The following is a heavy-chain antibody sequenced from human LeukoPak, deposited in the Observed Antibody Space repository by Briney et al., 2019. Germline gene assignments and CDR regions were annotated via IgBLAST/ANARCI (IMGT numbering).Heavy chain of an antibody. CDR1: GGSFSGYY. CDR2: IYTSGST. J-gene: IGHJ5*02. Sequence: SETLSLTCAVYGGSFSGYYWSWIRQPAGKGLEWIGRIYTSGSTNYNPSLKSRVTMSVDTSKNQFSLKLSSVTAADTAVYYCARDRANYDFWSGYPNWFDPWGQGTLVTVSS. CDR3: ARDRANYDFWSGYPNWFDP. V-gene: IGHV4-4*07. D-gene: IGHD3-3*01.